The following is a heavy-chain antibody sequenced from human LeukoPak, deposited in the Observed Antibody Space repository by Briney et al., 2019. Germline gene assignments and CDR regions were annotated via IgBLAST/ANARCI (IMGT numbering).Heavy chain of an antibody. Sequence: GGSLRLSCAASGFTFSSNYMSWVRQAPGKGLEWVSVIYSGGSTYYADSVKGRFTISRDNAKHALYLQMNSLRAEDTAVYYCAGGSGWATFDYWGQGTLVTVSS. CDR2: IYSGGST. CDR3: AGGSGWATFDY. J-gene: IGHJ4*02. D-gene: IGHD6-19*01. CDR1: GFTFSSNY. V-gene: IGHV3-66*01.